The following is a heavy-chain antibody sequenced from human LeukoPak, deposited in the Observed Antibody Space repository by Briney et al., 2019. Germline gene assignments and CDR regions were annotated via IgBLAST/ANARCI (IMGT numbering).Heavy chain of an antibody. CDR3: ARDIGVAAAGYFDY. Sequence: SETLSLTCTVSGGSISSYYWSWIRQPPGKGLEWIGYIYYSGSTNYNPSLKSRVTISVDASKNQFSLKLSSVTAADTAVYYCARDIGVAAAGYFDYWGQGTLVTVSS. J-gene: IGHJ4*02. V-gene: IGHV4-59*01. CDR2: IYYSGST. D-gene: IGHD6-13*01. CDR1: GGSISSYY.